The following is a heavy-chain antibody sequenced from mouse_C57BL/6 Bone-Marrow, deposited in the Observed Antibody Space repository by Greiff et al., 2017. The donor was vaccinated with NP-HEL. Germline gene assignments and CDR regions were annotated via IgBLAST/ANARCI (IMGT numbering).Heavy chain of an antibody. J-gene: IGHJ4*01. CDR3: ARVDYGSYAMDY. CDR2: IYPGSGST. D-gene: IGHD2-2*01. V-gene: IGHV1-55*01. Sequence: QVQLQQPGAELVKPGASVKLSCKASGYTFTSYWITWVKQRPGQGLEWIGDIYPGSGSTNYNEKFKSKATLTVDTSSSTAYMQLSSLTSEDSAVYYCARVDYGSYAMDYWGQGTSVTVSS. CDR1: GYTFTSYW.